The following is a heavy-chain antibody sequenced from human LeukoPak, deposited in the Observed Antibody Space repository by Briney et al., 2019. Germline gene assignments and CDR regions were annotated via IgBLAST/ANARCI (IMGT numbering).Heavy chain of an antibody. CDR2: IYYSGST. D-gene: IGHD5-18*01. Sequence: PSETLSLTCTVSGGSISSGGYYWSWIRQHPGKGLEWIGYIYYSGSTYYNPSLKSRVTISVDTSKNQFSLKLSSVTAADTAVYSCARVGSYGYRYYFDYWGQGTLVTVSS. CDR1: GGSISSGGYY. J-gene: IGHJ4*02. V-gene: IGHV4-31*03. CDR3: ARVGSYGYRYYFDY.